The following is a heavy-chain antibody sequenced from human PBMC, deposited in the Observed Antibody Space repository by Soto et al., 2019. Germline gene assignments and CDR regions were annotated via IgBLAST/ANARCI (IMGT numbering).Heavy chain of an antibody. D-gene: IGHD3-10*01. CDR2: INPHNANI. CDR1: NYTFSSFG. Sequence: QVQLVQSGAEVKRPGASVKVSCKASNYTFSSFGISWMRQAPGQGLEGIGWINPHNANINYAQKFQDRVTVTTDTSTSTADTEPRRLRSDDTAVYYCARDPYYPGSNVHVRDFDAWGQGTLFTVAS. J-gene: IGHJ4*02. CDR3: ARDPYYPGSNVHVRDFDA. V-gene: IGHV1-18*01.